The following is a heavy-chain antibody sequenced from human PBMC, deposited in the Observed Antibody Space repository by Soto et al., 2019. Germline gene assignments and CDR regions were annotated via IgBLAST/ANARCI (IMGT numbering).Heavy chain of an antibody. CDR2: INTVNGDT. Sequence: QVHLVQSGAEVRKPGASVKVSCQASGYTFSTYSLHWVRQAPGQGLEWMGWINTVNGDTRYSPKFQGRLTITRDTSASTCYMELSSLRSEDTAVYYCARISCSPFDPWGQGTLVTVAS. V-gene: IGHV1-3*04. CDR3: ARISCSPFDP. D-gene: IGHD6-13*01. CDR1: GYTFSTYS. J-gene: IGHJ5*02.